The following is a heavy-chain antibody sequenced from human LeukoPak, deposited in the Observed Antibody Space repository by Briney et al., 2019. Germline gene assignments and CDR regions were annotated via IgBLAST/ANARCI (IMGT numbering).Heavy chain of an antibody. V-gene: IGHV4-39*07. J-gene: IGHJ6*03. CDR3: ARVPLSTAYLHYYSMDV. D-gene: IGHD2-21*02. Sequence: SETLSLTCTVSGDSINSNPYSWAWIRQPPGKGLEWIGSIYYSGMSYYKVSLKSRVIISLDTPNNQFSLKVSSVTAADTALYYCARVPLSTAYLHYYSMDVWGKGTTVTVSS. CDR2: IYYSGMS. CDR1: GDSINSNPYS.